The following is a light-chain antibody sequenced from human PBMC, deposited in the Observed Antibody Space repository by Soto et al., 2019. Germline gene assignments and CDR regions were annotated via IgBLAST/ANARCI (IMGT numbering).Light chain of an antibody. J-gene: IGLJ2*01. CDR2: GNS. Sequence: QSVLTQPPSVSGAPGQRVTISCTGSSSNIGAGYDVHWYQQLPGTAPKLIIYGNSNRPSGVPDRFSGSKSGTSASLAVNGLQAEHGADYYFQCYVSSLNGYLVFGGGTKLTVL. CDR3: QCYVSSLNGYLV. V-gene: IGLV1-40*01. CDR1: SSNIGAGYD.